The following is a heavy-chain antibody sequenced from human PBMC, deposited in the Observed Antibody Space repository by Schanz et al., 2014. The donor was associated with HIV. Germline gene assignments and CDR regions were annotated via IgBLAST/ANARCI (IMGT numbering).Heavy chain of an antibody. Sequence: EVQLLESGGGLVQPGGSLRLSCAASGFTFSSYAMTWVCQAPGKGLEWVSSISGSGGNTYFTDSVKGRFTVSRDNSKXXXXXQMNSLRAEDTXXXXXXKDRLYPSGTYPYXXXXWGQGTXXXVSS. CDR2: ISGSGGNT. J-gene: IGHJ1*01. D-gene: IGHD3-10*01. CDR3: XKDRLYPSGTYPYXXXX. CDR1: GFTFSSYA. V-gene: IGHV3-23*01.